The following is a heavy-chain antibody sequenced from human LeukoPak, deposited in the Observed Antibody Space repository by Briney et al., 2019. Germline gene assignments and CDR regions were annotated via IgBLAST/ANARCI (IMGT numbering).Heavy chain of an antibody. CDR3: ARGPDSSGYNHYYYYGMDV. Sequence: AGGSLRLSCAASGFTFSTYSMNWVRQAPGKGLEWVSSISSSSSYIYYADSVKGRFTISRDNAKNSLYLQMNSLRAEDTAVYYCARGPDSSGYNHYYYYGMDVWGQGTTVTVSS. J-gene: IGHJ6*02. CDR2: ISSSSSYI. CDR1: GFTFSTYS. D-gene: IGHD3-22*01. V-gene: IGHV3-21*01.